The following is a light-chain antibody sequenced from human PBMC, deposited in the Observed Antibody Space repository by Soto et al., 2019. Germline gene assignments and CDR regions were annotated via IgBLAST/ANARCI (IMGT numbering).Light chain of an antibody. J-gene: IGKJ4*01. CDR1: QGINSH. Sequence: DIQLPQYPSFLSASVGDRVTITCLASQGINSHLAWYQQGPGKAPKLLIYAASTLQSGVPSRFSGSASGTEFTLTVSSLQPEDFATYYCQQVSGYPLNFGGGTKVDIK. CDR2: AAS. V-gene: IGKV1-9*01. CDR3: QQVSGYPLN.